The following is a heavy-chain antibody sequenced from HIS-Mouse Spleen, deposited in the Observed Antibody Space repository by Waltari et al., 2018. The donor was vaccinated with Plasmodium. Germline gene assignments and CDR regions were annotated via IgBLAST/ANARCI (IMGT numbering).Heavy chain of an antibody. Sequence: QVQLQESGPGLVKPSETVSLTCTVSGYSISSGYYWGWIRQPQGTGLEWIGSSDHSGSTYYNPSLNSRVTISGDTCKNQFALKLSSVTAADTAVYYCARGVGYSSSWYWFDPWGQGTLVTVSS. CDR2: SDHSGST. D-gene: IGHD6-13*01. V-gene: IGHV4-38-2*02. CDR1: GYSISSGYY. J-gene: IGHJ5*02. CDR3: ARGVGYSSSWYWFDP.